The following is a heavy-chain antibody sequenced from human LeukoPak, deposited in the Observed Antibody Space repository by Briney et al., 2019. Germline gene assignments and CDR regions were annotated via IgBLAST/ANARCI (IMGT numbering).Heavy chain of an antibody. CDR2: IYTSGST. CDR1: GGSISSGSYY. Sequence: SETLSLTCTVSGGSISSGSYYWSWIRQPAGKGLEWIGRIYTSGSTKYNPSLKSRVTISVDTSKNQFSLKLSSVTAADTAVYYCARHRGYSYGNWGQGTLVTVSS. J-gene: IGHJ4*02. CDR3: ARHRGYSYGN. D-gene: IGHD5-18*01. V-gene: IGHV4-61*02.